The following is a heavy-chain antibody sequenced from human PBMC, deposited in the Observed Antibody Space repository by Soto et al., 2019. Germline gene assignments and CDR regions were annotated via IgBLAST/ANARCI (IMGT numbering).Heavy chain of an antibody. V-gene: IGHV1-18*01. J-gene: IGHJ6*02. CDR3: AREEQLVAYYYYGMDV. D-gene: IGHD6-6*01. CDR2: ISAYNGNT. Sequence: GASVKVSWKASGYTFTSYGISWVRQAPGQGLEWMGWISAYNGNTNYAQKLQGRVTMTTDTSTSTAYMELRSLRSDDAAVYYCAREEQLVAYYYYGMDVWGQGTTVTVSS. CDR1: GYTFTSYG.